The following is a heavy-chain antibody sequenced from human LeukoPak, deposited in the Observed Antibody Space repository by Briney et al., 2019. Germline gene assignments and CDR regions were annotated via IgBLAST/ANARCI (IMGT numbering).Heavy chain of an antibody. Sequence: GGSLRISCAASGFPFDDYAMLWVRQAPGKGLEWVSSISSSSSYIYYADSVKGRFTISRDNAKNSLYLQMNSLRAEDTAVYYYARDYYDILTGYALWGDYWGQGTLVTVSS. CDR3: ARDYYDILTGYALWGDY. J-gene: IGHJ4*02. CDR2: ISSSSSYI. CDR1: GFPFDDYA. D-gene: IGHD3-9*01. V-gene: IGHV3-21*01.